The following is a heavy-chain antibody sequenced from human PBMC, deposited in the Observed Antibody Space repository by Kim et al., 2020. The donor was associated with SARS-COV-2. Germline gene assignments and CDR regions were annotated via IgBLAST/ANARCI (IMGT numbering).Heavy chain of an antibody. V-gene: IGHV4-34*01. Sequence: SETLSLTCAVYGGSFSGYYWSWIRQPPGKGLEWIGEINHSGSTNYNPSLKSRVTISVDTSKNQFSLKLSSVTAADTAVYYCARLGYSSSWYRLRNWFDPWGQGTLVTVSS. CDR2: INHSGST. D-gene: IGHD6-13*01. CDR1: GGSFSGYY. J-gene: IGHJ5*02. CDR3: ARLGYSSSWYRLRNWFDP.